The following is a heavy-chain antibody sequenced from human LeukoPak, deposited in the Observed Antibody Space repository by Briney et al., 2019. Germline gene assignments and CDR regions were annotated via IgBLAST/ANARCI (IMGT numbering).Heavy chain of an antibody. D-gene: IGHD1-1*01. CDR1: GFTFSSYA. CDR3: AKAWYNWKDEGY. J-gene: IGHJ4*02. Sequence: GGSLRLSCAASGFTFSSYAMHWVRQAPGKGLEYVSVISSNGGSTYYANSVKGRFTISRDNSKNTLYLQMNSLRAEDTAVYYCAKAWYNWKDEGYWGQGTLVTVSS. V-gene: IGHV3-64*01. CDR2: ISSNGGST.